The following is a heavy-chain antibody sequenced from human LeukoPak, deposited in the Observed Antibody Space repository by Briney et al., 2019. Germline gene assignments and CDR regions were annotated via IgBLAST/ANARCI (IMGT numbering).Heavy chain of an antibody. Sequence: GGSLRLSCAASGFTFSSYGMHWVRQAPGKGLEWVAVIWFDGSNKYYADSVKGRFTISRGNSKNTLYLQMNSLRAEDTAVYYCARDRPSPHCSSTSCYVGRDGMDVWGQGTTVTVSS. D-gene: IGHD2-2*01. CDR3: ARDRPSPHCSSTSCYVGRDGMDV. CDR2: IWFDGSNK. J-gene: IGHJ6*02. CDR1: GFTFSSYG. V-gene: IGHV3-33*01.